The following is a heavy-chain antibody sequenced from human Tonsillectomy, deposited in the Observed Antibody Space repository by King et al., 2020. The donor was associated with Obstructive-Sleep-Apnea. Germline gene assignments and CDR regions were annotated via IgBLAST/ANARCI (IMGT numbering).Heavy chain of an antibody. CDR1: GFTFSSFT. V-gene: IGHV3-21*01. CDR3: ASRYSTSW. J-gene: IGHJ4*02. Sequence: VQLVESGGGLVKPGGSLRLSCAASGFTFSSFTMNWVRQAPGKGLEWVSSISSSGNYIYYADSVKGRFTISRDNANYSLYLQMTSLRAEYTAVYYCASRYSTSWWGQGTLVTVSS. D-gene: IGHD6-13*01. CDR2: ISSSGNYI.